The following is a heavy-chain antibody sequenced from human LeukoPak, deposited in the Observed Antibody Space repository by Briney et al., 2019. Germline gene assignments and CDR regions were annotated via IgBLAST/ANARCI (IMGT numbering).Heavy chain of an antibody. Sequence: GGSLRLSCAASGFTFSSYWMHWVRQAPGKGLVWVSRINSDGSSTSYADSVKGRFTISRDNAKNTLYLQMNSLRAEDTAVYYCARERAYDDYFDYWGQGTLVTVSS. CDR3: ARERAYDDYFDY. CDR1: GFTFSSYW. V-gene: IGHV3-74*01. CDR2: INSDGSST. D-gene: IGHD5-12*01. J-gene: IGHJ4*02.